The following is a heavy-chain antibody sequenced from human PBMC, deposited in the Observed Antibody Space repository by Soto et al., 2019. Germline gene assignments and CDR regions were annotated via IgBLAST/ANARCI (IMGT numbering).Heavy chain of an antibody. Sequence: QVQLQESGPGLVKPSQTLSLTCTVSGGSISSGGYYWSWIRQPPGKGLEWIGYIYYSGSTYYNPSLKSRVTISVDTSKNQFSLELSSVTAADTAVYYCARVGRSAVAGPFDYWGQGTLVTVSS. J-gene: IGHJ4*02. CDR3: ARVGRSAVAGPFDY. CDR1: GGSISSGGYY. V-gene: IGHV4-31*03. CDR2: IYYSGST. D-gene: IGHD6-19*01.